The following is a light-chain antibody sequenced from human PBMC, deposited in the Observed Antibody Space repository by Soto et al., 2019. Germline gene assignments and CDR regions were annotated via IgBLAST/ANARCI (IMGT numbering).Light chain of an antibody. CDR1: QSVNNDY. V-gene: IGKV3-20*01. CDR2: GAS. Sequence: ETVLTQSPGTLSLSPGERATLSCRATQSVNNDYLAWYQQRPGLAPRLLIFGASGRATGIPDRFSGSGSGTDSTLTISRLEPEDFAIYYCQQYGTSPLTFGGGTKVDIK. J-gene: IGKJ4*01. CDR3: QQYGTSPLT.